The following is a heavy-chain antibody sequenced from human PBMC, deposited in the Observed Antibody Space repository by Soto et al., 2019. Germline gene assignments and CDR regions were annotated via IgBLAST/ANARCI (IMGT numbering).Heavy chain of an antibody. J-gene: IGHJ2*01. Sequence: EERLSESGGGLIQPGGSLRLSCAASGFSFSHYALSWVRQAPGKGLEWVSESSSDGGSTSYPDSVRGRFIISRDRSKEALYLQMNTVRLEDTAVYFCAREGKLSSISPRYCDLWCRGTLVTVSS. CDR1: GFSFSHYA. CDR3: AREGKLSSISPRYCDL. CDR2: SSSDGGST. V-gene: IGHV3-23*01.